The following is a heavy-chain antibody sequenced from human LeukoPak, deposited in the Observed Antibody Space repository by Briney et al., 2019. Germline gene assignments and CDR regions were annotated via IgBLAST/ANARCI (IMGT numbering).Heavy chain of an antibody. J-gene: IGHJ4*02. CDR1: GFTFSSYA. CDR2: ISASASGGIT. CDR3: SKDFRYSSG. D-gene: IGHD5-18*01. Sequence: GGSLRLSCAASGFTFSSYAMTWVRQAPGKGLEWLSGISASASGGITYYADSVKGRFTISRDNSKNTLYLQMNSLRAEDTAAYYCSKDFRYSSGWGQGTLVTVSS. V-gene: IGHV3-23*01.